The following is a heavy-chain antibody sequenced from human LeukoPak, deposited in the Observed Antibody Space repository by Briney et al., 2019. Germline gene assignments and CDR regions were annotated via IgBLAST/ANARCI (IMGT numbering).Heavy chain of an antibody. V-gene: IGHV4-59*01. D-gene: IGHD6-6*01. CDR1: GGSISNYF. CDR2: VYYSGNT. Sequence: PSETLSLTCTVSGGSISNYFWTWIRQPPGKVLEWIGYVYYSGNTNYNPSLRSRVTISIDTSKNQFSLNLKSVTAADTAMYYCAREGLAARRGAFDIWGQGTVVTVSS. J-gene: IGHJ3*02. CDR3: AREGLAARRGAFDI.